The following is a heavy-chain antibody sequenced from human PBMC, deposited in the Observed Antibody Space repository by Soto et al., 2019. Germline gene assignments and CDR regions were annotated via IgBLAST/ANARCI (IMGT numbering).Heavy chain of an antibody. D-gene: IGHD1-26*01. V-gene: IGHV3-23*01. CDR2: ISGSGGST. CDR3: AKGLREMSGSYAVYLGWDI. J-gene: IGHJ3*02. CDR1: GFTFSSYA. Sequence: EVQLLESGGGLVQPGGSLRLSCAASGFTFSSYAMSWVRQAPGKGLEWVSAISGSGGSTYYADSVKGRFTISRDNSKNTLYLQMNSLRAEDTAVYYCAKGLREMSGSYAVYLGWDIWGQGTMVTVSS.